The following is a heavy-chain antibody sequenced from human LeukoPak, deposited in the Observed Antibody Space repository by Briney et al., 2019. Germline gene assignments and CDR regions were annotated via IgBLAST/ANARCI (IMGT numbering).Heavy chain of an antibody. D-gene: IGHD3-10*01. CDR1: GGSVSSGSYY. J-gene: IGHJ4*02. Sequence: PSETLSLTCTVSGGSVSSGSYYWSWIRQPPGKGLEWIGYIYYSGSTNYNPSLKSRVTISVDTSKNQFSLKLSSVTAADTAVYYRARVYRYGSGSYYNADFDYWGQGTLVTVSS. V-gene: IGHV4-61*01. CDR3: ARVYRYGSGSYYNADFDY. CDR2: IYYSGST.